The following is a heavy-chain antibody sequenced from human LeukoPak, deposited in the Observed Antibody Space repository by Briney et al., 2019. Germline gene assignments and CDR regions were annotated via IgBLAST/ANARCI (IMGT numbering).Heavy chain of an antibody. J-gene: IGHJ4*02. CDR1: GFTFSTYW. D-gene: IGHD1-14*01. CDR3: TSLAKPFDH. CDR2: INGGGSVT. V-gene: IGHV3-74*01. Sequence: GGSLRLSCAASGFTFSTYWMHWVRQAPGKGLVWVSGINGGGSVTNYADSVKGRFTISRDNAKNTVYLQMNSLRVEDTAVYYCTSLAKPFDHWGQGTLVTVPS.